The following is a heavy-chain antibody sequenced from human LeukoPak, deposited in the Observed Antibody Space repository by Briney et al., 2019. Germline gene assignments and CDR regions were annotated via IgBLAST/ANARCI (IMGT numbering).Heavy chain of an antibody. J-gene: IGHJ4*02. CDR2: IRSKAYGGTT. CDR1: GFTFGDYA. CDR3: TRATMVRGVIIYFDY. D-gene: IGHD3-10*01. V-gene: IGHV3-49*04. Sequence: GRSLRLSCTASGFTFGDYAMSWVRQAPGKGLEWVGFIRSKAYGGTTEYAASVKGRFTISRDDSKSIAYLQMNSLKTEDTAVYYCTRATMVRGVIIYFDYWGQGTLVTVTS.